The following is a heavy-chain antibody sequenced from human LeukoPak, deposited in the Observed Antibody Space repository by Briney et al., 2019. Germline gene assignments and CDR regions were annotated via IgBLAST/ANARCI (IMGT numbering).Heavy chain of an antibody. CDR1: GFTFSSYE. CDR3: ARAPPYYYGSGSYPLDY. CDR2: ISSSGSTI. Sequence: PGGSLRLSCAASGFTFSSYEMNWVRQAPGKGLGWVSYISSSGSTIYYADSVKDRFTTSRDNDKNSLYLQMNSLRAEDTAVYYCARAPPYYYGSGSYPLDYWGQGTLVTVSS. D-gene: IGHD3-10*01. J-gene: IGHJ4*02. V-gene: IGHV3-48*03.